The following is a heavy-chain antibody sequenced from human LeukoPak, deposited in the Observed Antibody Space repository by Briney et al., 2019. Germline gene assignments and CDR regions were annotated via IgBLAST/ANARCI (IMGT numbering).Heavy chain of an antibody. CDR1: GFTFSDYY. CDR2: ISSSGSTI. V-gene: IGHV3-11*01. Sequence: GGSLRLSCAAPGFTFSDYYMSWIRQAPGKGLEWVSYISSSGSTIYYADSVKGRFTISRDNAKNSLYLQMNSLRAEDTAVYYCARRDARWLQVDAFDIWGQGTMVTVSS. D-gene: IGHD5-24*01. J-gene: IGHJ3*02. CDR3: ARRDARWLQVDAFDI.